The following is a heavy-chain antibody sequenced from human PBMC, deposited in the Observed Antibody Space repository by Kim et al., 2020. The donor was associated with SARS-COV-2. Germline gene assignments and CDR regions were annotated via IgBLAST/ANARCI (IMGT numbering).Heavy chain of an antibody. D-gene: IGHD2-21*02. J-gene: IGHJ3*02. CDR1: GGTFSSYA. V-gene: IGHV1-69*13. CDR2: IIPIFGTA. CDR3: AREGQTVVVTATDAFDI. Sequence: SVKVSCKASGGTFSSYAISWVRQAPGQGLEWMGGIIPIFGTANYAQKFQGRVTITADESTSTAYMELSSLRSEDTAVYYCAREGQTVVVTATDAFDIWGQGTMVTVSS.